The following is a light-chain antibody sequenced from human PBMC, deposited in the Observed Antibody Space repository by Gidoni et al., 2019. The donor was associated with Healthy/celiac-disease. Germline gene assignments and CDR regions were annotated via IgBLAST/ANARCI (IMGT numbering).Light chain of an antibody. CDR1: QSVSSSS. CDR3: QQYGRSPLT. V-gene: IGKV3-20*01. J-gene: IGKJ4*01. CDR2: GAS. Sequence: EIVLTQSPGTLSLSPGERATLSCRASQSVSSSSLAWYRQKPGQAPRLLIYGASSRANGIPDRFSGSGSGTDFTLTITRLEPEDFAVYYCQQYGRSPLTFGGGTKVEIK.